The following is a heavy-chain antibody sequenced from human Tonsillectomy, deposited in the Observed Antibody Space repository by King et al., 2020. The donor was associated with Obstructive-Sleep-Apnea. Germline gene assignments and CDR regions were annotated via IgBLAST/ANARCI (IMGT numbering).Heavy chain of an antibody. CDR1: GFTFGSYT. CDR2: ISNNGDDK. Sequence: VQLVESGGGVVQPGRSLRLSCAASGFTFGSYTMHWVRQAPGKGLEWVTLISNNGDDKSYVDSVKGRFTVSRDNSKNRLYLQVNSLRVEDTAIYYCARDKYNDYPLMSAMDVWGQGTTVTVSS. CDR3: ARDKYNDYPLMSAMDV. J-gene: IGHJ6*02. V-gene: IGHV3-30*04. D-gene: IGHD4-11*01.